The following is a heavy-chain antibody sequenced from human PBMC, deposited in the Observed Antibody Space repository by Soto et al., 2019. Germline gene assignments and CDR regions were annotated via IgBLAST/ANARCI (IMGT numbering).Heavy chain of an antibody. CDR2: IYYSGST. V-gene: IGHV4-59*12. CDR1: GGSISSYY. Sequence: SETLSLTCTVSGGSISSYYWSWIRQPPGKGLEWIGYIYYSGSTYYNPSLKSRVTISVDTSKNQFSLKLSSVTAADTAVYYCARVVVVAATINWFDPWGQGTLVTVSS. J-gene: IGHJ5*02. CDR3: ARVVVVAATINWFDP. D-gene: IGHD2-15*01.